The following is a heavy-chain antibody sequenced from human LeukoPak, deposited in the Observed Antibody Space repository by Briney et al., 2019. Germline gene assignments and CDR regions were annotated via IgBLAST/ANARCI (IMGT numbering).Heavy chain of an antibody. J-gene: IGHJ4*02. CDR2: ISHSGST. Sequence: SETLSLTCTVSGYSISSGYYWGWIRQPPGKGLEWIGSISHSGSTNYNPSLKSRVTMSVDTSKNQFSLNLSSVTAADTAVYYCARGGAARTPVTYWGQGTLVTVSS. CDR3: ARGGAARTPVTY. V-gene: IGHV4-38-2*02. CDR1: GYSISSGYY. D-gene: IGHD6-6*01.